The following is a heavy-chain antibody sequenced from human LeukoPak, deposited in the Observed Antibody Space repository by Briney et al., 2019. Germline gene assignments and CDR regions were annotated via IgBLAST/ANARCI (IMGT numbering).Heavy chain of an antibody. J-gene: IGHJ6*03. CDR1: GGTFSSYA. V-gene: IGHV1-69*01. CDR2: IIPIFGTA. Sequence: SVKVSCQASGGTFSSYAISWVRQAPGQGLEWMGGIIPIFGTANYAQKFQGRVTITAAESTSTAYMELSSLRSEDTAVYYCARDRGTIFGVVTAYYYYYMDVWGKGTTVTVSS. D-gene: IGHD3-3*01. CDR3: ARDRGTIFGVVTAYYYYYMDV.